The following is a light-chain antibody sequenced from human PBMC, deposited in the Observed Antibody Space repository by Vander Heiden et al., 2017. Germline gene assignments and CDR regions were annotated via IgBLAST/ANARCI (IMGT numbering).Light chain of an antibody. CDR2: AAS. V-gene: IGKV1-39*01. CDR3: QQRSSIPLT. J-gene: IGKJ4*01. Sequence: DIQMTQSPSSLHASVGDTVTITCRASRSVANYLNWYQHKPGDAPKVLIYAASSLQSGVPSRFNGSGSGTDFTLSIFSLRPEDVATYFCQQRSSIPLTFGGGTKVEIK. CDR1: RSVANY.